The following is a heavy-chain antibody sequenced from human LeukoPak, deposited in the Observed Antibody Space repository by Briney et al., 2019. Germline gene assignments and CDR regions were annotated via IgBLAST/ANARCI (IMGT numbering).Heavy chain of an antibody. D-gene: IGHD2-2*01. CDR2: INPNSGGT. Sequence: ASVKVSCRASGYTFTGYYMHWVRQAPGQGLEWVGWINPNSGGTNYAQKFQGRVTMTRDTSISKAYMELSRLRSDDTAVYYCSRGDIVVVPASHDVFDIWGQGTMVTVSS. CDR1: GYTFTGYY. J-gene: IGHJ3*02. CDR3: SRGDIVVVPASHDVFDI. V-gene: IGHV1-2*02.